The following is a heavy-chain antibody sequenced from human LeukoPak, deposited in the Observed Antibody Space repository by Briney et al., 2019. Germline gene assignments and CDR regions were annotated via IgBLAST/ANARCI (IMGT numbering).Heavy chain of an antibody. CDR1: GFTFSSYE. CDR3: AGGPTTGNLDY. J-gene: IGHJ4*02. Sequence: GGSLRLSCAASGFTFSSYEMNWVRQAPGKGLEWVSYISSSGTTIYHTDSVKGRFTISRDNAKNSLYLQMNSLRAEDAGLYYCAGGPTTGNLDYWGQGSLVTVSS. D-gene: IGHD1-1*01. CDR2: ISSSGTTI. V-gene: IGHV3-48*03.